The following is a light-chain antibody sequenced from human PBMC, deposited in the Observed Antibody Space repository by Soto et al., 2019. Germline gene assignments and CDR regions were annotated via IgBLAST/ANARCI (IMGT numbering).Light chain of an antibody. CDR2: EVI. V-gene: IGLV2-23*02. CDR1: SSDVGSYNL. CDR3: CSYAGSRNLGV. Sequence: QSVLTQPASVSGSPGQSITISCTGTSSDVGSYNLVSWYQQHPGKAPKLMIFEVIKRPSGVSNRFSGSKSGNTASLTISGLKTEDEADYYCCSYAGSRNLGVFGGGTKLTVL. J-gene: IGLJ2*01.